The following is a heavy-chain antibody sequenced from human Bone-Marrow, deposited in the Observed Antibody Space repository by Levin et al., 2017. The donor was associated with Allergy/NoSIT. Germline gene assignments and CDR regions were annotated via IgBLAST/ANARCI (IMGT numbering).Heavy chain of an antibody. V-gene: IGHV3-11*01. J-gene: IGHJ3*02. CDR1: GFIFSDYY. D-gene: IGHD3-16*01. CDR3: ARDWGGGGEPACDI. CDR2: SSGRYNSI. Sequence: PGGSLRLSCAASGFIFSDYYMTWIRQAPGKGLEWVAYSSGRYNSINYADSVKGRFTISRDNAKNSLYLQMNSLRGDDTAVYYGARDWGGGGEPACDIWGQGTMVTVSS.